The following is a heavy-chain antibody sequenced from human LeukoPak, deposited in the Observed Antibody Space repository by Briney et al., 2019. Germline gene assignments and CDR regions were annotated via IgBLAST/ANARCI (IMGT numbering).Heavy chain of an antibody. CDR2: ISYDGSNK. D-gene: IGHD5-18*01. J-gene: IGHJ4*02. V-gene: IGHV3-30*01. Sequence: GRSLRLSCAASGFTFSSYAMHWVRQAPGKGLEWVAVISYDGSNKFYADSVKGRFTISRDNSKNMLFLQMNSLRAEDTAVYYCARDRSQRAYSYGPDGEWGQGTLVTVSS. CDR3: ARDRSQRAYSYGPDGE. CDR1: GFTFSSYA.